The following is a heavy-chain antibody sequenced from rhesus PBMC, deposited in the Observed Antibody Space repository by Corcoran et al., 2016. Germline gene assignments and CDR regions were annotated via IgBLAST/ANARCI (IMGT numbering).Heavy chain of an antibody. V-gene: IGHV1-111*02. Sequence: EVQLVQSGAEVKKPGASVKISCKASGYTFTDYSLHWVRQAPGKGLEVMGRVDPEDGEAINAQKFQDRVTITADTSTDTAYMELSSLRSEDTAVYYCATGTTLQYFEFWGQGALVTVSS. CDR2: VDPEDGEA. CDR3: ATGTTLQYFEF. D-gene: IGHD1-26*01. J-gene: IGHJ1*01. CDR1: GYTFTDYS.